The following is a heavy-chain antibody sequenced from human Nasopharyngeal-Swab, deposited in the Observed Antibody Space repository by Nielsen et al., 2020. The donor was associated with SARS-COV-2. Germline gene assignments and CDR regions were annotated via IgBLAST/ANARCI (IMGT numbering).Heavy chain of an antibody. Sequence: GRSLRLSCAASGFTFSNAWMSWVRQAPGKGLEWVGRIKSKTDGGTTDYAAPVKGRFTISRDDSKNTLYLQMNSLKTEDTAVYYCTTGGRWELRPIDYWGQGTLVTVSS. D-gene: IGHD1-26*01. J-gene: IGHJ4*02. V-gene: IGHV3-15*01. CDR3: TTGGRWELRPIDY. CDR1: GFTFSNAW. CDR2: IKSKTDGGTT.